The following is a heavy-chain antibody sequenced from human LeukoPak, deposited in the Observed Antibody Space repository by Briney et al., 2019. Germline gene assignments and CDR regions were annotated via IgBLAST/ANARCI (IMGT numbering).Heavy chain of an antibody. V-gene: IGHV1-18*01. D-gene: IGHD3-22*01. Sequence: ASVTVSCKASGYTFTSYGISWVRQAPGQGLEWMGWISAYNGNTNYAQKLQGRVTMTTDTSTSTAYMELSSLRSEDTAVYYCARNKYYYDSSGYYSDYWGQGTLVTVSS. CDR3: ARNKYYYDSSGYYSDY. J-gene: IGHJ4*02. CDR2: ISAYNGNT. CDR1: GYTFTSYG.